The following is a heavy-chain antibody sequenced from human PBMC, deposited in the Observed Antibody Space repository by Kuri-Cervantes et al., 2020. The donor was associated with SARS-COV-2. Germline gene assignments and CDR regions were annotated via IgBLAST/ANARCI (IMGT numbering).Heavy chain of an antibody. CDR1: GYSISSGYY. D-gene: IGHD2-2*01. Sequence: SETLSLTCTVSGYSISSGYYWGWIRQPPGKGLEWIGSIYHSGSTYHNPSLKSRVTISVDTSKNQFSLKLSSVTAADTAVYYCARGCSSTSCYQLNYYYYMDVWGKGTRSPSP. V-gene: IGHV4-38-2*02. J-gene: IGHJ6*03. CDR2: IYHSGST. CDR3: ARGCSSTSCYQLNYYYYMDV.